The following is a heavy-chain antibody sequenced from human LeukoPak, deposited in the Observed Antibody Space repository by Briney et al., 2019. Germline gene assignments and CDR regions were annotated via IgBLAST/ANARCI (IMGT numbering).Heavy chain of an antibody. CDR2: IKQDGSEK. Sequence: PGGSLRLSCAASGFTFSSSWMSWVRQAPGKGLEWVANIKQDGSEKYFVDSVKGRFTISRDNARNSLYLQTNSLRAEDTAVYYCASSIVVVTASNYWGQGTLVTVSS. V-gene: IGHV3-7*01. D-gene: IGHD2-21*02. J-gene: IGHJ4*02. CDR3: ASSIVVVTASNY. CDR1: GFTFSSSW.